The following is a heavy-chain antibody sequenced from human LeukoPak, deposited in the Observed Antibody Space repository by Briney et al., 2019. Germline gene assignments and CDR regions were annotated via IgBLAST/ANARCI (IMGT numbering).Heavy chain of an antibody. CDR2: IWYDGSNK. Sequence: PGGSLRLSCAASGFTLSSYAMSWVRQAPGKGLEWVAVIWYDGSNKYYADSVKGRFTISRDNSKNTLYLQMNSLRAEDTAVYYCAKSMVRGVMVSVGYWGQGTLVTVSS. J-gene: IGHJ4*02. V-gene: IGHV3-33*06. D-gene: IGHD3-10*01. CDR3: AKSMVRGVMVSVGY. CDR1: GFTLSSYA.